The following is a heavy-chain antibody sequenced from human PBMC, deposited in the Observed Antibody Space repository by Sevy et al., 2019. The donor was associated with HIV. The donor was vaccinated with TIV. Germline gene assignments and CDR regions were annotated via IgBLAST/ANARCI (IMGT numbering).Heavy chain of an antibody. D-gene: IGHD2-8*02. V-gene: IGHV3-30*02. Sequence: GGSLRLSCAASRFSFNGYGMHWVRPAPGKGLEWVAFIRYDGSNKYYADSVKGRFTISRDDSKNTLYLQMNSLRAEDTALYYCARGTPAFCTGGVCFNWFDPWGQGTLVTVSS. CDR3: ARGTPAFCTGGVCFNWFDP. CDR2: IRYDGSNK. J-gene: IGHJ5*02. CDR1: RFSFNGYG.